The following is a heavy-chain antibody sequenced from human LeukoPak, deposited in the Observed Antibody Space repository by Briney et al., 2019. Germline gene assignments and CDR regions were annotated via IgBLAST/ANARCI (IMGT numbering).Heavy chain of an antibody. V-gene: IGHV3-30-3*01. J-gene: IGHJ5*02. CDR1: GFTFSSYA. D-gene: IGHD4-17*01. Sequence: GGSLRLSCAASGFTFSSYAMHWVRQAPGKGLEWVAVISYDGSNKYYADSVKGRFTISRDNSKNTLYLQMNSLRAEDTAVYYCANRPYGDYRFDPWGQGTLVTVSS. CDR3: ANRPYGDYRFDP. CDR2: ISYDGSNK.